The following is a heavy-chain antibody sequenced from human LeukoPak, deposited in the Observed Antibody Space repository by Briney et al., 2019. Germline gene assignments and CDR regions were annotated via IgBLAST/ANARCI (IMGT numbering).Heavy chain of an antibody. J-gene: IGHJ4*02. D-gene: IGHD5-12*01. Sequence: TTSETLSLTCTVSGGSISSGSYYWSWIRQPAGKGLEWIGRIYTSGSTNYNPSLKSRVTISVDTSKNQFSLKLSSVTAADTAVYYCATGGRGGYGIDYWGQGTLVTVSS. CDR3: ATGGRGGYGIDY. CDR2: IYTSGST. V-gene: IGHV4-61*02. CDR1: GGSISSGSYY.